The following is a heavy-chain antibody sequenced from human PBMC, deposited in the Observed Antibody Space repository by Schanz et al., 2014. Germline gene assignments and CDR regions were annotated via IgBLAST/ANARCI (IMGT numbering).Heavy chain of an antibody. Sequence: VESGGGWVQPGGSVRLSCAVSGFTFSSYAMSWVRQAPGKGLELVSSISWNSGSIGYADSVKGRFTISRDNSKNSLYLQMNSLRHDDTAFYYCARAPGANASPYYFDYWGQGSLVTVSS. D-gene: IGHD2-8*01. V-gene: IGHV3-9*01. CDR3: ARAPGANASPYYFDY. CDR2: ISWNSGSI. CDR1: GFTFSSYA. J-gene: IGHJ4*02.